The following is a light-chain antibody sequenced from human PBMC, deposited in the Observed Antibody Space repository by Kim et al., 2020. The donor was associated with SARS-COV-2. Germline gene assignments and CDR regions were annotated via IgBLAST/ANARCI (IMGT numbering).Light chain of an antibody. CDR2: GAS. CDR1: QSVHSN. CDR3: QQYDNWPPLT. Sequence: SPGESATLSCRASQSVHSNLAWYQQKPGQAPRLLIYGASTRATGIPARFSGSGSGTEFTLTISSLQSEDFAVYYCQQYDNWPPLTFGGGTKVDIK. V-gene: IGKV3-15*01. J-gene: IGKJ4*01.